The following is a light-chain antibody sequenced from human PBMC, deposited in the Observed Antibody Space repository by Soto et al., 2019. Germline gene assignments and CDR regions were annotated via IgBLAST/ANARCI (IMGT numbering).Light chain of an antibody. CDR1: QNVNSW. CDR3: QQYNHWSS. CDR2: KAS. V-gene: IGKV1-5*03. Sequence: DIPMTQSPSTLSASVGDRVTITCRASQNVNSWLAWYQQKPGKAPKLLIYKASTLESGVPSRFSGSGSGTDFTLTISSLQPDDFATYYCQQYNHWSSFGQGTKLQIK. J-gene: IGKJ2*01.